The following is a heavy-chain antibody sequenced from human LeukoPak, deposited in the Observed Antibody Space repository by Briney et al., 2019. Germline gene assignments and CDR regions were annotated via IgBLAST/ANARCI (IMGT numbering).Heavy chain of an antibody. D-gene: IGHD3-9*01. Sequence: ASVKVSCKASGYTFTGYYMHWVRQAPGQGLEWMGWINPNSGGTNYAQKFQGRVTMTRDTSISTAYMELSRLRSDDTAVYYCARVDDILTYYGMDVWGQGTMVTVSS. J-gene: IGHJ6*02. CDR3: ARVDDILTYYGMDV. CDR1: GYTFTGYY. CDR2: INPNSGGT. V-gene: IGHV1-2*02.